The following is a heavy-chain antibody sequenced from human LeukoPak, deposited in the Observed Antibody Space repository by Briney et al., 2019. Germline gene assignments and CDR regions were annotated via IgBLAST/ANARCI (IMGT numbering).Heavy chain of an antibody. V-gene: IGHV5-51*01. CDR1: GYIFTNYW. J-gene: IGHJ4*02. CDR2: IYPGDSDT. D-gene: IGHD6-13*01. CDR3: ARTKHGYSSSWYGGY. Sequence: GESLKISCKGSGYIFTNYWIGWVRQMPGKGLEWMGIIYPGDSDTRYSPSFQGQVTISADKSINTAYLQWSSLKASDTAMYYCARTKHGYSSSWYGGYWGQGTLVTVSS.